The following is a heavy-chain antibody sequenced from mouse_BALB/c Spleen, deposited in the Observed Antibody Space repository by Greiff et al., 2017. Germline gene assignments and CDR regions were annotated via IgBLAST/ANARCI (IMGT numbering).Heavy chain of an antibody. D-gene: IGHD2-1*01. CDR1: GFTFSDYG. V-gene: IGHV5-15*02. J-gene: IGHJ4*01. Sequence: EVQVVESGGGLVQPGGSRKLSCAASGFTFSDYGMAWVRQAPGKGPEWVAFISNLAYSIYYADTVTGRFTISRENAKNTLYLEMSSLRSEDTAMYYCARDGGGNYDYAMDYWGQGTSVTVSS. CDR2: ISNLAYSI. CDR3: ARDGGGNYDYAMDY.